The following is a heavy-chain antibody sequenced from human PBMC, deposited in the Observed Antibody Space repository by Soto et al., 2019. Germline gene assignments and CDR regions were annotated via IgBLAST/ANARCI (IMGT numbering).Heavy chain of an antibody. V-gene: IGHV4-39*01. CDR2: FYYSENT. CDR1: GGSISSKSYS. D-gene: IGHD2-2*01. CDR3: AKLAGYCSGNSCHGDYAMDV. J-gene: IGHJ6*02. Sequence: NPSETLSLTCSVSGGSISSKSYSWGWIRQPPGKGLEWIGTFYYSENTYYNPSLKSRVTISVDTSKNQFSLKLSSVTAADTAVYYCAKLAGYCSGNSCHGDYAMDVWGQGTTVTVSS.